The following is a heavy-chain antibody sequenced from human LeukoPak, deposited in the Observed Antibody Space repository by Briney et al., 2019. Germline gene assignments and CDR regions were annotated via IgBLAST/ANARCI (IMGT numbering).Heavy chain of an antibody. CDR3: ARRGYCSGGSCYATDRFYDY. D-gene: IGHD2-15*01. J-gene: IGHJ4*02. CDR2: INPNSGGT. Sequence: ASVKVSCKASGYTFTGYYMNWVRQAPGQGLEWMGWINPNSGGTNYAQKFQGRVTMTRDTSISTAYMELSRLRSDDTAVYYCARRGYCSGGSCYATDRFYDYWGQGTLVTVSS. CDR1: GYTFTGYY. V-gene: IGHV1-2*02.